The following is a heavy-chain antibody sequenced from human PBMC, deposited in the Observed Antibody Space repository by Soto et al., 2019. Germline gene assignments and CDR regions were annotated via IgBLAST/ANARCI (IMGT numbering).Heavy chain of an antibody. CDR2: IYYSGIT. Sequence: SETLSLTCAVSGYSISSSNWWGWIRQPPGKGLEWIGYIYYSGITYYNPSLKSRVTMSVDTSKNQFSLKLTSVTAVDTAVYYCARREIQGPIDYWGQGTLVTVSS. V-gene: IGHV4-28*01. D-gene: IGHD1-26*01. CDR3: ARREIQGPIDY. J-gene: IGHJ4*02. CDR1: GYSISSSNW.